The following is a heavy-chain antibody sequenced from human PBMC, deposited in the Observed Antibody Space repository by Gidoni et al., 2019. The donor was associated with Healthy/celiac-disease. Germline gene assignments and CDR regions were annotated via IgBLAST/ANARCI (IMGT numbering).Heavy chain of an antibody. Sequence: EVQLVESGGGLVQPGSSLRLSCAASGFTLHYFAILWVRQAPGKGLGCVSGSSWNSGSRGYADSVKDRFTISRDNAKNSLYLQMNSLRAEDTALYYCAKDMSNGDYNGGAYYYYGMDVWGQGTTVTVSS. CDR1: GFTLHYFA. J-gene: IGHJ6*02. V-gene: IGHV3-9*01. D-gene: IGHD4-17*01. CDR3: AKDMSNGDYNGGAYYYYGMDV. CDR2: SSWNSGSR.